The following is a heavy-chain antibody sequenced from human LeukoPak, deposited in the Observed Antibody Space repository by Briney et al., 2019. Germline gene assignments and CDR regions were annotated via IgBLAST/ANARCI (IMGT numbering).Heavy chain of an antibody. CDR3: ARVKTAHKYYFEY. Sequence: SETLSLTCTVSGDSINSGGAYWSWIRQHPGKGLEWIGHIYYSGSTYYNPSLKSRITISVDTSKSHFSLKLSSVTAADTAVYYCARVKTAHKYYFEYWGQGTLVTVSS. CDR2: IYYSGST. CDR1: GDSINSGGAY. J-gene: IGHJ4*02. V-gene: IGHV4-31*03. D-gene: IGHD5-18*01.